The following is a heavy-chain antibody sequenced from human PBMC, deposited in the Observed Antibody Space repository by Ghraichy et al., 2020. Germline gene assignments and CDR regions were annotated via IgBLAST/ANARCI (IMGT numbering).Heavy chain of an antibody. V-gene: IGHV4-4*01. CDR1: GGSISSRYW. Sequence: TLSLTCAVSGGSISSRYWWSWVRQPPGKGLEWIGEIYHSGSTKYNPSLKSRVTISVDKSKKQFSLKLSSVTAADTAVYFCAKEGLGRGRAVDSWGQGTLVTVSS. D-gene: IGHD1-14*01. CDR3: AKEGLGRGRAVDS. CDR2: IYHSGST. J-gene: IGHJ4*02.